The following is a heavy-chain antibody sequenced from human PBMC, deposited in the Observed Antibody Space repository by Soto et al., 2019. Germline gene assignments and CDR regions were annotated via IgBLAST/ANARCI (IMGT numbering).Heavy chain of an antibody. Sequence: SEILSLTCTDSGGSISSYYWSWIRQPPGKGLEWIGYIYYSGSTNYNPSLKSRVTISVDTSKNQFSLKLSSVTAADTAVYYCASLSSGWESAEYFQHWGQGTLVTVSS. V-gene: IGHV4-59*01. CDR1: GGSISSYY. CDR2: IYYSGST. CDR3: ASLSSGWESAEYFQH. D-gene: IGHD6-19*01. J-gene: IGHJ1*01.